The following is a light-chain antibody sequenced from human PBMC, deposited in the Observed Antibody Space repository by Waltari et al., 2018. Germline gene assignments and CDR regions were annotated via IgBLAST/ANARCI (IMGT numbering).Light chain of an antibody. V-gene: IGLV2-14*01. CDR3: SSYTTSSAPGV. CDR1: DSDVGAYDF. CDR2: EVS. J-gene: IGLJ1*01. Sequence: QSALTQPASVSGSPGQSLTISCSGTDSDVGAYDFVSWYQQHPGKAPHLISYEVSNRPSGISKRVSAAKAGNTASLTISGLQAEDEADYYCSSYTTSSAPGVFGTGTRVTVL.